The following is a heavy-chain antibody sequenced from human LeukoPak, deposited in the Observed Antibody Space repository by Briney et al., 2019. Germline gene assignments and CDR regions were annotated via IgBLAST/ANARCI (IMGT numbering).Heavy chain of an antibody. D-gene: IGHD3-10*01. V-gene: IGHV3-48*03. CDR1: GFTFSSYS. CDR2: IITGGSVI. CDR3: ARVRGVSLSVWYFDL. Sequence: GGSLRLSCAASGFTFSSYSMIWVRQAPGKGLEWVSYIITGGSVIYYADSVKGRFTVSRDNAKNSLYLQMDSLGAEDTAVYYCARVRGVSLSVWYFDLWGRGTLVTVSS. J-gene: IGHJ2*01.